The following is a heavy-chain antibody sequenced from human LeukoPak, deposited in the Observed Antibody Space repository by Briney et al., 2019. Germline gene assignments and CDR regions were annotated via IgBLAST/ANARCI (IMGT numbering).Heavy chain of an antibody. Sequence: GSWVKVSCKASGGTFSSYAISWVRQAPGQGLEWMGRIIPILGIANYAQKFQGRVTITADKSTSTAYMELSSLRSEDTAVYYCARDRVTTGPFDYWGQGTLVTVSS. D-gene: IGHD4-17*01. V-gene: IGHV1-69*04. CDR3: ARDRVTTGPFDY. J-gene: IGHJ4*02. CDR2: IIPILGIA. CDR1: GGTFSSYA.